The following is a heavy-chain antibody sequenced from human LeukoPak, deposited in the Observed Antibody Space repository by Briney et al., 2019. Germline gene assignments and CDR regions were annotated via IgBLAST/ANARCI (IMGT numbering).Heavy chain of an antibody. CDR1: GGSISRSSSY. D-gene: IGHD2-15*01. Sequence: SETLSLTCTVSGGSISRSSSYWGWIRQPPGKGLEWIGNIYYSGRTYYNPSLKSRVTISVDTSKNQFSLKLTSVTAADTAVYYCARLEAYCSGGSCYSGDIDYWGQGTLVTVSS. V-gene: IGHV4-39*01. CDR2: IYYSGRT. J-gene: IGHJ4*02. CDR3: ARLEAYCSGGSCYSGDIDY.